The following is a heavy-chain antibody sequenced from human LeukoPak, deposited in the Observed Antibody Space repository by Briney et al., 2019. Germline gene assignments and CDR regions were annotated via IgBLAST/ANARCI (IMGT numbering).Heavy chain of an antibody. J-gene: IGHJ2*01. CDR1: AFAFSNYA. Sequence: GGSLRLSCEASAFAFSNYAMSWVRQAPGKGLEWVASISGSGGTTNYADSVKGRFTISRDNSRTTLYLQMNGLSAEDAAFYYCAKEFDSSGYHYWYFDLWGRGTLVAVSS. V-gene: IGHV3-23*01. D-gene: IGHD3-22*01. CDR3: AKEFDSSGYHYWYFDL. CDR2: ISGSGGTT.